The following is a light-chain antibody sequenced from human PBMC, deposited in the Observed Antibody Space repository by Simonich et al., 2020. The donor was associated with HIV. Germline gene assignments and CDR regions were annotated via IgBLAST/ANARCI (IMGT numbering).Light chain of an antibody. V-gene: IGLV2-23*02. CDR3: CSYAGSSTWV. CDR1: NSYVACYYF. J-gene: IGLJ3*02. Sequence: QSALTQPASVSGSPGQSIPISFPATNSYVACYYFFSLFQQHPGKAPQLMIYDVSKRPSGVSNRFSGSKSGNTAALTISGLQAEDEADYYCCSYAGSSTWVFGGGTKLTVL. CDR2: DVS.